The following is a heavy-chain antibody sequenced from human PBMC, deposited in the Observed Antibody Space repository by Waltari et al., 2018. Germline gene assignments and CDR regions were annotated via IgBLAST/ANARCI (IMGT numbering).Heavy chain of an antibody. CDR1: GGTFSSYA. J-gene: IGHJ3*02. Sequence: QVQLVQSGAEVKKPGSSVKVSCKASGGTFSSYAISWVRQAPGQGLAWMGGIIPIFGTANYAQKFQGRVTITADESTSTAYMELSSLRSEDTAVYYCARDARLGYCSGGSCNDAFDIWGQGTMVTVSS. V-gene: IGHV1-69*01. D-gene: IGHD2-15*01. CDR3: ARDARLGYCSGGSCNDAFDI. CDR2: IIPIFGTA.